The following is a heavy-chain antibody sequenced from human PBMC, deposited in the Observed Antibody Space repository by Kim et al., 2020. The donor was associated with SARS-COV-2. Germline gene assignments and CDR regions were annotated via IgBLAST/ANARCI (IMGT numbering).Heavy chain of an antibody. V-gene: IGHV4-34*01. J-gene: IGHJ4*02. Sequence: STNYNPSRKSRVTISVDTSKNQFSLKLSSVTAADTAVYYCARGMVRGVDYWGQGTLVTVSS. CDR2: ST. D-gene: IGHD3-10*01. CDR3: ARGMVRGVDY.